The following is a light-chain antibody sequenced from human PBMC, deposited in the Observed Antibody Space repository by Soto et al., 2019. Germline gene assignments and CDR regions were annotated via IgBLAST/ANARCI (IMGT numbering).Light chain of an antibody. CDR3: QQYSTYLWT. CDR2: QAS. CDR1: TSIRTW. V-gene: IGKV1-5*03. J-gene: IGKJ1*01. Sequence: DIQMTQSPSTLSASVGDRVTITCRASTSIRTWLAWYKQKPGKAPRLLMYQASSLKSGVPSRFSGSGSETEFTLTITSLQPDDTATYFCQQYSTYLWTFGQGTKVDIK.